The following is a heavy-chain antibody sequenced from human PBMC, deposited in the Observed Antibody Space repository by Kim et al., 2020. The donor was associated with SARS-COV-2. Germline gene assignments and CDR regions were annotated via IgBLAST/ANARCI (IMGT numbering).Heavy chain of an antibody. CDR2: IYTSGST. J-gene: IGHJ3*02. CDR3: ARDLQAASTFVVPAADGAFDI. CDR1: GGSISSYY. Sequence: SETLSLTCTVSGGSISSYYWSWIRQPAGKGLEWIGRIYTSGSTNYNPSLKSRVTMSVDTSKNQFSLKLSSVTAADTAVYYCARDLQAASTFVVPAADGAFDIWGQGTMVTVSS. V-gene: IGHV4-4*07. D-gene: IGHD2-2*01.